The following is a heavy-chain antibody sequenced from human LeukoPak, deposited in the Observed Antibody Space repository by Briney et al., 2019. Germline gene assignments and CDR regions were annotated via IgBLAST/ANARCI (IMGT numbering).Heavy chain of an antibody. CDR3: ARDGRPTTVTD. CDR2: IYYSGST. Sequence: SETLSLTCTVSGGSISSSSYYWGWIRQPPGKGLEWIGSIYYSGSTYYNLSLKSRVTISVDTSKNQFSLKLSSVTAADTAVYYCARDGRPTTVTDWGRGTLVTVSS. J-gene: IGHJ4*02. CDR1: GGSISSSSYY. D-gene: IGHD4-11*01. V-gene: IGHV4-39*07.